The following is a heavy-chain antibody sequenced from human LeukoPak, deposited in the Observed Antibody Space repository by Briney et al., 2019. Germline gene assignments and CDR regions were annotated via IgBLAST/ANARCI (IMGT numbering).Heavy chain of an antibody. CDR2: IYYSGST. CDR1: GGSISSSSYY. Sequence: PSETLSLTCTVSGGSISSSSYYWGWIRRPPGKGLEWIGSIYYSGSTYYNPSLKSRVSISVDTSKNQFSLKLSSATAADTAVYYCAKRSGGSTSCPPDYWGQGTLVTVSS. CDR3: AKRSGGSTSCPPDY. D-gene: IGHD2-2*01. V-gene: IGHV4-39*01. J-gene: IGHJ4*02.